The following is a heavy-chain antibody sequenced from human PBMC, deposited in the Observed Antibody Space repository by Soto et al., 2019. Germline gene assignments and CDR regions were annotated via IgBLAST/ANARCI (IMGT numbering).Heavy chain of an antibody. V-gene: IGHV3-33*01. J-gene: IGHJ4*02. Sequence: QVQLVESGGGVVQPGRSLRLSCAASGFTFSSYGMHWVRQAPGKGLEWVAVIWYDGSNKYYADSVKGRFTISRDNSKNTLYLQMNSLRAEDTAVYYCARDLSAIAIDYLGQGTLVTVSS. CDR2: IWYDGSNK. D-gene: IGHD2-21*01. CDR1: GFTFSSYG. CDR3: ARDLSAIAIDY.